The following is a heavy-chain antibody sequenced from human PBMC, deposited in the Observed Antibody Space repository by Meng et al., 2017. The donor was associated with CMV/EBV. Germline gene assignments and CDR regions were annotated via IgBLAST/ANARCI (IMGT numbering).Heavy chain of an antibody. J-gene: IGHJ5*02. CDR3: ARAIVPAVSWFDP. V-gene: IGHV5-10-1*01. CDR1: GYSCTSYW. CDR2: IDPSDSYT. Sequence: CKVSGYSCTSYWISWVRQMPGKGLEWMGRIDPSDSYTNYSPSFQGHVTISTDKSISTAYLQWSSLKASDTAMYYCARAIVPAVSWFDPWGQGTLVTVSS. D-gene: IGHD2-2*01.